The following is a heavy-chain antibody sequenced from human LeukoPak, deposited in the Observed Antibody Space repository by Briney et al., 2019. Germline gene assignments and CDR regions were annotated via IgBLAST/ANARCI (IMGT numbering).Heavy chain of an antibody. CDR1: GYTFTRYG. CDR3: ARDIGSGSYY. Sequence: ASVRVSCKASGYTFTRYGITWMRQAPGQGLEWMGWINPNSGDTNYAQKFQGRVTMTRDTSINTAYMELSRLRSDDTAVYYCARDIGSGSYYWGQGTLVTVSS. J-gene: IGHJ4*02. V-gene: IGHV1-2*02. D-gene: IGHD3-10*01. CDR2: INPNSGDT.